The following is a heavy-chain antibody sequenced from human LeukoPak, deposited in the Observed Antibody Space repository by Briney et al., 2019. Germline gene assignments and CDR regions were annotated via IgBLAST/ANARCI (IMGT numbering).Heavy chain of an antibody. CDR3: ARGAVRGGTNFDY. CDR2: AYYRFKWFI. V-gene: IGHV6-1*01. CDR1: GDSVSGSPAV. J-gene: IGHJ4*02. Sequence: SQTLSLTCAISGDSVSGSPAVWNWIRQSPSRGLEWLGRAYYRFKWFIDYALSVKGRITITPHTSKNQFSLQLNSVTAEDTAVYYCARGAVRGGTNFDYWGQGTLVTVSS. D-gene: IGHD3-10*01.